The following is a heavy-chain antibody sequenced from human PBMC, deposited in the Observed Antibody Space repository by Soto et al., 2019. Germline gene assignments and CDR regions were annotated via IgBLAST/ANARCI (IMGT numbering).Heavy chain of an antibody. D-gene: IGHD3-3*01. J-gene: IGHJ4*02. CDR1: GFTFTSSA. CDR3: AAANYDFWSGYYALPGRY. Sequence: QMQRVQSGPEVKKPGTSVKVSCKASGFTFTSSAVQWVRQARGLRLEWIGWIVVGSGNTNYAQKFQERVTITRDMSTSTAYMELSSLRSEDTAVYYCAAANYDFWSGYYALPGRYWGQGTLVTVSS. V-gene: IGHV1-58*01. CDR2: IVVGSGNT.